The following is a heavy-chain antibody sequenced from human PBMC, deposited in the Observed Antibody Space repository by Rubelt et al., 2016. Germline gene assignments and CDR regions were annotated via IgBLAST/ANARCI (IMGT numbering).Heavy chain of an antibody. V-gene: IGHV2-5*02. J-gene: IGHJ3*02. CDR1: GFSLNTPGVG. CDR3: AGAVTAAPVLGALDI. D-gene: IGHD6-6*01. Sequence: QFTLKESGPTLVKPTQTLTLTCTFSGFSLNTPGVGVGWIRQPPGKALDWLAVIYWDDDKRYSPSLKTRLTITKATSKNQVVLTISNMDPVETATYYYAGAVTAAPVLGALDIWGQGTMVTVSS. CDR2: IYWDDDK.